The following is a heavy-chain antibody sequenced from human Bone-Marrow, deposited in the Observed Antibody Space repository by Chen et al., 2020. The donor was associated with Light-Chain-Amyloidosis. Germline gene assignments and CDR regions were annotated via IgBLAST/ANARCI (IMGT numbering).Heavy chain of an antibody. J-gene: IGHJ6*02. V-gene: IGHV1-3*01. CDR2: INAGNGNT. CDR1: GYTFTSYA. CDR3: ARDRGRYCTNGVCYIPPVAGNYYYYGMDV. D-gene: IGHD2-8*01. Sequence: QVQLVQSGAEVKKPGASVKVSCKASGYTFTSYAMHLVRQAPGQRLEWMGWINAGNGNTKYAQKFQGRVTMTRDTSASTAYMELSSLRSEDTAVYYCARDRGRYCTNGVCYIPPVAGNYYYYGMDVWGQGTTVTVSS.